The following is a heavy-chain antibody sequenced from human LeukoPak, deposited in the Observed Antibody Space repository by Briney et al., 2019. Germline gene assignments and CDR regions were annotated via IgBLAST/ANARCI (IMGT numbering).Heavy chain of an antibody. Sequence: SETLSLTCAVYGGSFSGYYWSWIRQPPGKGLEWIGYIYYSGSTNYNPSLKSRVTISVDTSKNQFSLKLSSVTAADTAVYYCARVLGYSYGYYFDYWGQGTLVTVSS. V-gene: IGHV4-59*01. CDR3: ARVLGYSYGYYFDY. CDR2: IYYSGST. CDR1: GGSFSGYY. J-gene: IGHJ4*02. D-gene: IGHD5-18*01.